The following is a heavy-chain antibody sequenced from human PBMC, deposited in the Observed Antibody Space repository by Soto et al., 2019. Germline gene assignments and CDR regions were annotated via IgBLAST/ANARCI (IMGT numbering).Heavy chain of an antibody. V-gene: IGHV1-3*01. D-gene: IGHD5-12*01. Sequence: ASVKVSCKASGYTFTSYAMHWVRQAPGQRLEWMGWINAGNGNTKYSQKFQGRVTITRDTSASTAYMELSSLRSEDTAVYYCARERGYSGYGDYYYYGMDVWGQGTTVTVS. J-gene: IGHJ6*02. CDR2: INAGNGNT. CDR1: GYTFTSYA. CDR3: ARERGYSGYGDYYYYGMDV.